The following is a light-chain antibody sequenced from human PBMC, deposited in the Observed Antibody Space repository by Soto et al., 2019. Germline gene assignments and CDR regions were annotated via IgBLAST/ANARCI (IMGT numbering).Light chain of an antibody. Sequence: DIVMTQSPDSLAVSLGERATISCKSSQSLLYSSNNKNYLAWYQQKPGQPPKLLFSWASTRESGVPDRFSGSGSGTDFALTISGLQAEDVAVYYCQQYYGSFPFTFGQGTRLEIK. J-gene: IGKJ5*01. V-gene: IGKV4-1*01. CDR1: QSLLYSSNNKNY. CDR2: WAS. CDR3: QQYYGSFPFT.